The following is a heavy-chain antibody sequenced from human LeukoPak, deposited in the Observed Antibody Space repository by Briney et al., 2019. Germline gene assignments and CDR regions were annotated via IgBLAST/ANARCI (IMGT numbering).Heavy chain of an antibody. CDR3: ARGSYDSSGYYSGAGARADY. Sequence: QSGGSLRLSCSASEFTFSTYSMNWVRQAPGRGLKWVSYISSSSSTIYYAGSVKGRFTISRDNAKNSLYLQLNSLRAEDTAVYYCARGSYDSSGYYSGAGARADYWGQGTLVTVSS. V-gene: IGHV3-48*01. D-gene: IGHD3-22*01. J-gene: IGHJ4*02. CDR1: EFTFSTYS. CDR2: ISSSSSTI.